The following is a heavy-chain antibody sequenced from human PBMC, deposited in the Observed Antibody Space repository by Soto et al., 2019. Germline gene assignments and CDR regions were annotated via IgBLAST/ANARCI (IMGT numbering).Heavy chain of an antibody. V-gene: IGHV5-51*01. CDR1: GYSFTSYW. CDR3: ATTGTTASDYYYGMDG. CDR2: IYPGDSDT. J-gene: IGHJ6*02. Sequence: GDSLKISCKCSGYSFTSYWIGWVRQMPGKGLEWMGIIYPGDSDTRYSPSFQGQVTISADKSISTAYLQWSSLKASDTAMYYCATTGTTASDYYYGMDGWGQGTTVTVSS. D-gene: IGHD4-17*01.